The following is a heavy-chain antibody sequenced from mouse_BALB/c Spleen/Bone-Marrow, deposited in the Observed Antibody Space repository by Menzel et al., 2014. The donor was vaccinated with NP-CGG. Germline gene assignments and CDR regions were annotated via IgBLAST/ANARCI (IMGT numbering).Heavy chain of an antibody. Sequence: EVKLMESGAELVKPGASVKLSCTPSGFNIKDTHMHWVKQRPEQGLEWIGRIDPANGNTKYDLNFQGKATITADTSSNTAYLQLSSLTSEDTAVYYCARDYANTAWFASWGQGTLVTVS. CDR1: GFNIKDTH. CDR2: IDPANGNT. D-gene: IGHD1-1*01. CDR3: ARDYANTAWFAS. J-gene: IGHJ3*01. V-gene: IGHV14-3*02.